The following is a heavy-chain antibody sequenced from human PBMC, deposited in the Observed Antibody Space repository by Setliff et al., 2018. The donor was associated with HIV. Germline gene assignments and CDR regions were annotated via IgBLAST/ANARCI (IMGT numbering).Heavy chain of an antibody. CDR2: IYTRGGA. J-gene: IGHJ4*02. V-gene: IGHV4-4*08. CDR1: GGSISSYH. Sequence: PSETLSLTCAVSGGSISSYHWMWIRQPPGKGLEWIGCIYTRGGADYDPPLKSRVTISVATSKNQFSLRLTSVKGRFTVSRDNSKNTVSLQMNSLRAEDTAVYYCARGPPRSGWTLDYWGQGTPVTVSS. D-gene: IGHD6-19*01. CDR3: SKNTVSLQMNSLRAEDTAVYYCARGPPRSGWTLDY.